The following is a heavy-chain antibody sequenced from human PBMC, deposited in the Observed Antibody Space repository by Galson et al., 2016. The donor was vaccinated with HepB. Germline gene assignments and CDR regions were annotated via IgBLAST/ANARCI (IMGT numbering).Heavy chain of an antibody. V-gene: IGHV4-39*01. CDR1: GGSISSSSYY. CDR2: IYYSGST. CDR3: ARHSSYYGNFDY. J-gene: IGHJ4*02. Sequence: ETLSLTCTVSGGSISSSSYYWGWIRQPPGKGLEWIGSIYYSGSTYYNPSLKSRVTISVDTSKNQFSLNLSSVTAADTAVYYCARHSSYYGNFDYWGQGTLATVSS. D-gene: IGHD2-15*01.